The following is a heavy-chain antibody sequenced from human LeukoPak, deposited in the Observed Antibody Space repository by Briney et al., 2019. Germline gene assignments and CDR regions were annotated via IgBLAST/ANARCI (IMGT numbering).Heavy chain of an antibody. CDR2: IYYSGST. Sequence: SETLSLTCTVSGHSISSYYWSWIRQPPGKGLEWIGFIYYSGSTNYNPSLKSRVTISVDTSKNQFSLKLSSVTAADTAVYYCASTFYYYDVSGYYYEYFQYWGQGTQVTVSS. D-gene: IGHD3-22*01. CDR3: ASTFYYYDVSGYYYEYFQY. V-gene: IGHV4-59*08. J-gene: IGHJ1*01. CDR1: GHSISSYY.